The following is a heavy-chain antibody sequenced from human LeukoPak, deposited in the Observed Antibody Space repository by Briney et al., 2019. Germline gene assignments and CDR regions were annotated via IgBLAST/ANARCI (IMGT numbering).Heavy chain of an antibody. CDR1: GGSISSYY. J-gene: IGHJ3*02. V-gene: IGHV4-59*01. D-gene: IGHD6-13*01. Sequence: SETLSLTCTVSGGSISSYYWSWIRQPPGKGLEWIGYIYYSGSTNYNPPLKSRVTISVDTSKNQFSLKLSSVTAADTAVYYCAGGKYSSSWYGAFDIWGQGTMVTVSS. CDR2: IYYSGST. CDR3: AGGKYSSSWYGAFDI.